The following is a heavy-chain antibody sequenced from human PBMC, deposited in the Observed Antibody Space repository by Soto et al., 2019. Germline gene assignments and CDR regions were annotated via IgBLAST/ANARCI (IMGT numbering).Heavy chain of an antibody. CDR2: MSGSGSGT. CDR3: VRQAKLTNVTASLGYYYGLDV. D-gene: IGHD4-4*01. J-gene: IGHJ6*02. V-gene: IGHV3-23*01. CDR1: GFRFSTYD. Sequence: GGSLRLSCAASGFRFSTYDMSWVRQAPGKGLEWVSVMSGSGSGTYYADSVKGRFTISRDNSKNTLYLQRNSLRAEDTAVYYCVRQAKLTNVTASLGYYYGLDVWGQGTTVTVSS.